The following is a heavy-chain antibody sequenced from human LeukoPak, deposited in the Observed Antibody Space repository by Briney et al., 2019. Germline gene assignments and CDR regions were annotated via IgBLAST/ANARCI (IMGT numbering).Heavy chain of an antibody. CDR1: GGTFSSYA. V-gene: IGHV1-69*11. D-gene: IGHD3-22*01. Sequence: ASVKVSCKASGGTFSSYAISWVRQAPGQGLEWMGRIIPILGTANYAQKFQGRVTITTDESTSTAYMELSSLRSEDTAVYYCAGVKKVNYDSSGPYGYWGQGTLVTVSS. CDR2: IIPILGTA. J-gene: IGHJ4*02. CDR3: AGVKKVNYDSSGPYGY.